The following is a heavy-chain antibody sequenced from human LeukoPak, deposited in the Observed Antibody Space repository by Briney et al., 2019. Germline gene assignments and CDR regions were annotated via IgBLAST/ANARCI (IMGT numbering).Heavy chain of an antibody. CDR1: GFTFSSYE. CDR3: ARIIVATISGGAFDI. J-gene: IGHJ3*02. CDR2: ISSSGSTI. Sequence: GGSPRLSCAASGFTFSSYEMNWVRQAPGKGLEWVSYISSSGSTIYYADSVKGRFTISRDNAKNSLYLQMNSLRAEDTALYYCARIIVATISGGAFDIWGQGTMVTVSS. D-gene: IGHD5-12*01. V-gene: IGHV3-48*03.